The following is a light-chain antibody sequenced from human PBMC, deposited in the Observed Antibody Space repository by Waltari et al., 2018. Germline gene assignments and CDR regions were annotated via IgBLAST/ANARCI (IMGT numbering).Light chain of an antibody. CDR1: QSVTTN. V-gene: IGKV3-15*01. Sequence: ETVMTPSPATLSLSPGERATLPCRASQSVTTNLAWYQHKPGQAPRLLIYGASNRATGIPARFSGSGSGTEFTLTISSLQSEDFAVYYCQQYNNWPLCTFGQGTKLEIK. CDR2: GAS. J-gene: IGKJ2*02. CDR3: QQYNNWPLCT.